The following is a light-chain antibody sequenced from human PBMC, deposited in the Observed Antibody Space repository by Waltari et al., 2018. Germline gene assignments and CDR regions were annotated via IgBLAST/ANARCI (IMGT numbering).Light chain of an antibody. CDR2: GTS. V-gene: IGLV1-40*01. J-gene: IGLJ2*01. CDR1: GSNLGAGYA. CDR3: QSYDTSLSVV. Sequence: QSVLTQPPSVSGAPGQRVSIPCTGSGSNLGAGYAVHWYQQHPGKAPKLLTYGTSTRPPGVPDRFFGSQSGTSASLAITALQAEDEAEYYCQSYDTSLSVVFGGGTKLTVL.